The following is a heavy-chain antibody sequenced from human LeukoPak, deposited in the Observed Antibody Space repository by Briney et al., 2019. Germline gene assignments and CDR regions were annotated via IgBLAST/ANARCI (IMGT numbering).Heavy chain of an antibody. V-gene: IGHV1-24*01. CDR1: GYTLTELS. J-gene: IGHJ5*02. CDR2: FDPEECET. Sequence: ASVPVSYKVSGYTLTELSMHWVRQAPGKGLAWMGGFDPEECETIYAQKFQGRVTMTEDTSTDTAYMELSSLRSEDTAVYYCATDRDYYDSSGYSPFDPWGQGTLVTVSS. CDR3: ATDRDYYDSSGYSPFDP. D-gene: IGHD3-22*01.